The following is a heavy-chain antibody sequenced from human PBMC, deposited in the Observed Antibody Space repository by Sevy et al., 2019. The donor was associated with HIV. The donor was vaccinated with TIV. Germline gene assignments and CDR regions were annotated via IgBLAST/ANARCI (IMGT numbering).Heavy chain of an antibody. CDR3: ARWGSGTNYFDY. Sequence: GGSLRLSCAASGFTVSSNYMSWVRQAPGKGLEWVSVIYSGGSTYYADSVKGRFTISRDNSKNTLYLQMNSLRAEDTAMYYCARWGSGTNYFDYWGQGTLVTVSS. CDR1: GFTVSSNY. V-gene: IGHV3-53*01. D-gene: IGHD2-2*01. J-gene: IGHJ4*02. CDR2: IYSGGST.